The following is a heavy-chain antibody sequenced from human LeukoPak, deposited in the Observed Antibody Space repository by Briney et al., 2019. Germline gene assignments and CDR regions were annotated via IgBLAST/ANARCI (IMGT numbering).Heavy chain of an antibody. D-gene: IGHD3/OR15-3a*01. CDR1: GYNFATYW. V-gene: IGHV5-51*01. CDR3: ARHRWTDLAYFDCMDV. J-gene: IGHJ6*03. CDR2: IFPADSET. Sequence: GASLKISCKASGYNFATYWIAWVRPLPGKGLEWVAIIFPADSETKYSPSFRGQVTISADKSISTAYLQWSSLKASDTAMYYCARHRWTDLAYFDCMDVWGKGTTITVSS.